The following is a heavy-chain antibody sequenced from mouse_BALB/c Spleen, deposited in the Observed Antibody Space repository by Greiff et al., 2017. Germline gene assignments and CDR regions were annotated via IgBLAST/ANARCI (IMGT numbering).Heavy chain of an antibody. D-gene: IGHD2-1*01. CDR1: GFTFSSYA. V-gene: IGHV5-9-4*01. J-gene: IGHJ4*01. CDR3: ARDEGNPTYAMDY. Sequence: EVMLVESGGGLVKPGGSLKLSCAASGFTFSSYAMSWVRQSPEKRLEWVAEISSGGSYTYYPDTVTGRFTISRDNAKNTLYLEMSSLRSEDTAMYYCARDEGNPTYAMDYWGQGTSVTVSS. CDR2: ISSGGSYT.